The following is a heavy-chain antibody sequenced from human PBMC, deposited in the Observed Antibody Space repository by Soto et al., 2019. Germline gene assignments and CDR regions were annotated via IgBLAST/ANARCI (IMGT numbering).Heavy chain of an antibody. J-gene: IGHJ6*02. Sequence: ASVKVSCKASGYTFTGYYMHWVRQAPGQGLEWMGWINPNSSGTNYAQKFQGRVTMTRDTSISTAYMELSRLRSYDTAVYYCARDYEDYYYGMDVWGQGTTVTVSS. V-gene: IGHV1-2*02. CDR2: INPNSSGT. CDR3: ARDYEDYYYGMDV. D-gene: IGHD5-12*01. CDR1: GYTFTGYY.